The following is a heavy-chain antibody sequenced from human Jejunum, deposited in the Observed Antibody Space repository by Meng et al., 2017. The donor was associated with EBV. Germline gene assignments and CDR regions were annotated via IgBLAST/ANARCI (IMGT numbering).Heavy chain of an antibody. CDR2: IYYSGST. J-gene: IGHJ4*02. V-gene: IGHV4-39*07. CDR1: GDSITGSDYY. D-gene: IGHD6-13*01. Sequence: QRNVRESGPGLVSPSETTSLTCTVSGDSITGSDYYWGWIRQPPGKGLNWVGTIYYSGSTYYNPSLKSRVTISLDTSKSQFSLKLTSVAAADTALYYCARGAYFSSSWYYFDYWGQGTLVTVSS. CDR3: ARGAYFSSSWYYFDY.